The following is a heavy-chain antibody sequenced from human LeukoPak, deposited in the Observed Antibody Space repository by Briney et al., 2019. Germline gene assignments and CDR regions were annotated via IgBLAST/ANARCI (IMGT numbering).Heavy chain of an antibody. Sequence: ASVKVSCKASGYTFTSYDITWVRQAPGQGLEWMGWISAYNGNTNYAQKVQGRVTMTTDTSTSTAYMELRSLRSDDTAVYYCARDRIRRSGTGGAFDIWGQGTMAIVSS. D-gene: IGHD2-2*01. J-gene: IGHJ3*02. V-gene: IGHV1-18*01. CDR3: ARDRIRRSGTGGAFDI. CDR1: GYTFTSYD. CDR2: ISAYNGNT.